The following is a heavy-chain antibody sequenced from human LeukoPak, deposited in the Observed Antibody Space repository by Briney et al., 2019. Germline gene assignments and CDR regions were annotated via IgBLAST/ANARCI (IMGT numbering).Heavy chain of an antibody. D-gene: IGHD5-18*01. V-gene: IGHV4-59*08. J-gene: IGHJ4*02. Sequence: SSETLSLTCTVSGGSISSYYWSWIWQPPGKGLEWIGYIYYSGSTNYNPSLKSRVTISVDTSKNQFSLKLSSVTAADTAVYYCARLEYSYGFIDYWGQGTLVTVSS. CDR1: GGSISSYY. CDR3: ARLEYSYGFIDY. CDR2: IYYSGST.